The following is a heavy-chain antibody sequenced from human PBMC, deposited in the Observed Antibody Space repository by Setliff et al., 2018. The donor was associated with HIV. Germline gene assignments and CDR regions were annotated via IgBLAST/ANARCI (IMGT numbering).Heavy chain of an antibody. D-gene: IGHD6-13*01. V-gene: IGHV3-30*04. Sequence: PGGSLRLSCAASGFTFSSYAMHWVRQAPGKGLEWLALISYDGRNKFYADSVKGRFTISRDNSRNTLYLQVSSLRAEDTAVYYCARDRGSSTWYFDYWGQGTLVTVSS. CDR1: GFTFSSYA. CDR3: ARDRGSSTWYFDY. CDR2: ISYDGRNK. J-gene: IGHJ4*02.